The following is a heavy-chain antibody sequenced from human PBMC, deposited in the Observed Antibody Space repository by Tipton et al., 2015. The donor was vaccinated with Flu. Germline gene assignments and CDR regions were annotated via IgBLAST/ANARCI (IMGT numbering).Heavy chain of an antibody. CDR2: ISHDGKTK. CDR3: AKDPRGTWGDYFHYYGMDA. CDR1: RFTFSSYG. D-gene: IGHD3-16*01. J-gene: IGHJ6*02. V-gene: IGHV3-30*18. Sequence: SLRLSCAASRFTFSSYGMHWVRQAPGKGLEWVAVISHDGKTKNYADSVKGRFTISRDNSKNRLYLEMNSLRAEDTAVFYCAKDPRGTWGDYFHYYGMDAWGQGTTVTVSS.